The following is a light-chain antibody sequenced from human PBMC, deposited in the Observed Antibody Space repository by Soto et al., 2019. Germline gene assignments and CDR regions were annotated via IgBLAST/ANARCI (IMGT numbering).Light chain of an antibody. CDR3: QQHRSAPPSWT. J-gene: IGKJ1*01. CDR2: GAS. V-gene: IGKV3-20*01. CDR1: QSVSNNY. Sequence: EIVLTQSPGTLSLPPGERATLSCRASQSVSNNYLAWYQHKPGQPPRLLIFGASSRATGIPDRFSGSGSGTDFTLTISTLEPEDFAVYYCQQHRSAPPSWTFGPGTKVEI.